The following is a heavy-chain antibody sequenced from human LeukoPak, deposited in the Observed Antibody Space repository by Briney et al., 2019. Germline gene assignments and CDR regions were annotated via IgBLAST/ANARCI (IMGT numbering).Heavy chain of an antibody. CDR1: GASISSNSYY. CDR3: ARGTGSLFY. Sequence: SETLSLTCTVSGASISSNSYYWGWIRQPPGKGLEWIGSIYFSGSTYYNPSLKGRVTISIETSKSQFSLNLNSVTAADTAVYYCARGTGSLFYWGHGILVTVSS. D-gene: IGHD3-10*01. J-gene: IGHJ4*01. CDR2: IYFSGST. V-gene: IGHV4-39*07.